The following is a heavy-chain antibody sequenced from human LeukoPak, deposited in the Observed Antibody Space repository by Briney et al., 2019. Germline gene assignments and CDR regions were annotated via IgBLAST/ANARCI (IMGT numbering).Heavy chain of an antibody. Sequence: GESLKISCKGFGYNFTNFWTGWVRQMPGKGLEWMGVINPADSETRYSPSFQGPVTISADKSMNTAYLQWTTVQASDTATYYCARQRCVSGRCYHTNVFDIWGQGTMVTISS. D-gene: IGHD2-15*01. V-gene: IGHV5-51*01. CDR1: GYNFTNFW. J-gene: IGHJ3*02. CDR3: ARQRCVSGRCYHTNVFDI. CDR2: INPADSET.